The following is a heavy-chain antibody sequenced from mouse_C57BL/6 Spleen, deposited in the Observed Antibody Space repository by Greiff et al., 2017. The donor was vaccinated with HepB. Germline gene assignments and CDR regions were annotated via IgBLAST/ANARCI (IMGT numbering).Heavy chain of an antibody. CDR1: GYSITSGYY. D-gene: IGHD2-4*01. J-gene: IGHJ3*01. CDR2: ISYDGSN. Sequence: EVQRVESGPGLVKPSQSLSLTCSVTGYSITSGYYWNWIRQFPGNKLEWMGYISYDGSNNYNPSLKNRISITRDTSKNQFFLKLNSVTTEDTATYYCAREGNYDPSWFAYWGQGTLVTVSA. CDR3: AREGNYDPSWFAY. V-gene: IGHV3-6*01.